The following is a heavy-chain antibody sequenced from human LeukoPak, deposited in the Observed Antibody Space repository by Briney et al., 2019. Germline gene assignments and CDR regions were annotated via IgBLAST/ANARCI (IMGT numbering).Heavy chain of an antibody. D-gene: IGHD3-9*01. CDR1: GGSISSYY. V-gene: IGHV4-59*08. J-gene: IGHJ3*02. CDR2: ISYSGST. CDR3: ARQGYDILTGYIDAFDI. Sequence: SETLSLTCTVSGGSISSYYWSWIRQPPGKGLEWIGCISYSGSTNYNPSLKSRVTISIDTSKNQFSLTLRSVTAADTAIYYCARQGYDILTGYIDAFDIWGQGTMVTVSS.